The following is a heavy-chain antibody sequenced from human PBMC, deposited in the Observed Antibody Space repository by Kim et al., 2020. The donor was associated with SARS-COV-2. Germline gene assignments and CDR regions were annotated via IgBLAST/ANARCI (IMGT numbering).Heavy chain of an antibody. J-gene: IGHJ6*02. D-gene: IGHD3-10*01. Sequence: GGSLRLSCAASGFTFSNYGMHWVRQAPGKGLEWLAVISYDGTNKYYADSVKGRFTISRDNSKNTLYVDMNSLRLDDTAVYYCAKVRVRVKWPYYGMDVWGQGTTVTVSS. CDR1: GFTFSNYG. CDR2: ISYDGTNK. V-gene: IGHV3-30*18. CDR3: AKVRVRVKWPYYGMDV.